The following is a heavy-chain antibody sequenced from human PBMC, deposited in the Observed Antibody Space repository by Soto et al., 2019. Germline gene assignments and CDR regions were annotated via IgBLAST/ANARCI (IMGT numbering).Heavy chain of an antibody. CDR1: GGSLSKYY. CDR2: ISTSGHV. D-gene: IGHD3-3*01. CDR3: ARDNNDFWSIYPLAFDY. Sequence: ETLSLTCRVSGGSLSKYYWSWIRQPSGKGLEWIGRISTSGHVVSKVSLRSRLTMSVDMSNNHFSLKLTSVTAADTAVYYCARDNNDFWSIYPLAFDYWGQGALVTVSS. J-gene: IGHJ4*02. V-gene: IGHV4-4*07.